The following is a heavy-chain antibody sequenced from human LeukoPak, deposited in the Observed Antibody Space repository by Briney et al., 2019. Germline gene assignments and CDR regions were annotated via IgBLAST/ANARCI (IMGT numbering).Heavy chain of an antibody. CDR3: ARLPSTVAGWFDY. V-gene: IGHV3-7*01. CDR1: GFTFSSYW. D-gene: IGHD6-19*01. J-gene: IGHJ4*02. CDR2: IKQDGSEK. Sequence: GGSLRLSCAASGFTFSSYWMSWVRQAPGKGLEWVANIKQDGSEKYYVGSVKGRFTISRDNAKNSLYLQMNSLRAEDTAVYYCARLPSTVAGWFDYWGQGTLVTVSS.